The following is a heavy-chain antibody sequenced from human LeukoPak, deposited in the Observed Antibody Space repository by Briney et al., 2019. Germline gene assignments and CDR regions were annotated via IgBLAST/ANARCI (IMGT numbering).Heavy chain of an antibody. CDR3: ARDRGGGSSGWVD. Sequence: ASVKVSCKASGYTFTGYYMHWVRQAPGQGLEWMGWINPNSGGTNYAQKFQGRVTMTRDTSISTAYMELSRLRSDDTAVYYCARDRGGGSSGWVDWGQGTLVTVSS. J-gene: IGHJ4*02. CDR1: GYTFTGYY. CDR2: INPNSGGT. V-gene: IGHV1-2*02. D-gene: IGHD6-19*01.